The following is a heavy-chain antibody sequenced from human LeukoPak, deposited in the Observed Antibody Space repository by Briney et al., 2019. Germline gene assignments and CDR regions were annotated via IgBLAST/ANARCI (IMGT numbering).Heavy chain of an antibody. Sequence: GSLRLSCAASGFTFSNSAMSWVRQAPGKGLEWVSTLSGSGITTYYADSVKGRFTISRDNSKNTLYLQMNSLRAEDTAVYYCAKGIYSSGWSDIDYWGHGTLVTVYS. CDR1: GFTFSNSA. J-gene: IGHJ4*01. CDR2: LSGSGITT. CDR3: AKGIYSSGWSDIDY. V-gene: IGHV3-23*01. D-gene: IGHD6-19*01.